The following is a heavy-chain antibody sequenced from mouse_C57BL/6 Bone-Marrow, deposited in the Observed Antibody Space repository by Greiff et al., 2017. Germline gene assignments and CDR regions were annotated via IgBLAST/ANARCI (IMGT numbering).Heavy chain of an antibody. CDR3: AEGSTGGYAMDY. CDR1: GYTFTSYW. CDR2: INPSNGGT. Sequence: QVQLQQSGTELVKPGASVKLSCKASGYTFTSYWMHWVKQRPGQGLEWIGNINPSNGGTNYNEKFKSKATLTVDKSSSTAYMQLSSLTSEDSAVYYCAEGSTGGYAMDYWGQGTSVTVSS. V-gene: IGHV1-53*01. D-gene: IGHD1-1*01. J-gene: IGHJ4*01.